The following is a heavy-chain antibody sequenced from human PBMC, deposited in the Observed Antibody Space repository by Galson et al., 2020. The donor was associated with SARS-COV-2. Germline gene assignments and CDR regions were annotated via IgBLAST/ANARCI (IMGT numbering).Heavy chain of an antibody. Sequence: GGSLRLSCAASGFTFSSYGMHWVRQAPGKGLEWVAVIWYDGSNKYYADSVKGRFTISKDNSKNTLYLQMNSLRAEDTAVYYCAKDLAINSGYDLWGQGTLVTVSS. D-gene: IGHD5-12*01. CDR1: GFTFSSYG. V-gene: IGHV3-33*06. J-gene: IGHJ4*02. CDR2: IWYDGSNK. CDR3: AKDLAINSGYDL.